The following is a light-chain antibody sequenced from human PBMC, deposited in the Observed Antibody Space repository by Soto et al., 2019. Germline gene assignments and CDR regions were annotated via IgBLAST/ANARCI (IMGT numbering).Light chain of an antibody. CDR3: QQRSNWPPIT. V-gene: IGKV3-11*01. Sequence: EIVLTQSPATLSLSPGEIANLSFSASQSVISYLAWYQQKPGQAPRLLIYDASNRATGIPARFSGSGSGTDFTLTISSLEPEDFAVYYCQQRSNWPPITFGQGTRLEIK. CDR2: DAS. J-gene: IGKJ5*01. CDR1: QSVISY.